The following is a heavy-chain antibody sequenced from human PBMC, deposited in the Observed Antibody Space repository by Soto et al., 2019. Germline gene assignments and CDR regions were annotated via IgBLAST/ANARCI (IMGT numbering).Heavy chain of an antibody. J-gene: IGHJ1*01. CDR1: GWSFSGYY. D-gene: IGHD3-22*01. CDR2: INHSGST. V-gene: IGHV4-34*01. Sequence: SETLSLTCAVYGWSFSGYYWSLIRQPPWKGLEWIGEINHSGSTNYNPSLKGRVTISVDASKSQFSLKLSSVTAADTAVYYCATNGGYYDSSGPKYFPHWGQGTMVTVSS. CDR3: ATNGGYYDSSGPKYFPH.